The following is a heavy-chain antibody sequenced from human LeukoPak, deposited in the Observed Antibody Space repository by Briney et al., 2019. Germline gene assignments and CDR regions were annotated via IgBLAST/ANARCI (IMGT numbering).Heavy chain of an antibody. CDR3: ARGAFVAAAGRGGFDY. D-gene: IGHD6-13*01. CDR1: GGSISSYY. V-gene: IGHV4-4*07. Sequence: SETLSLTCTVSGGSISSYYWSWIRQPAGKNLEWIGRIYTSGSTDYNPSLKSRVTISVDTSKPQFSLKLRSVTAADTAVYYCARGAFVAAAGRGGFDYWGQGTLVTVCS. CDR2: IYTSGST. J-gene: IGHJ4*02.